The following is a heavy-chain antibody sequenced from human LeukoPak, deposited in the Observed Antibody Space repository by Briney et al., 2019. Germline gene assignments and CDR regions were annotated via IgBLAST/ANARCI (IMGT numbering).Heavy chain of an antibody. Sequence: HPGGSLRLSCAASGFTFSSYGMHWVRQAPGKGLEWVAFIRYDGSNKYYADSVKGRFTISRDNSKNTLYLQMNSLRAEDTAVYYCAKVPMIAERSYYFDYWGQGTLVTVSS. D-gene: IGHD3-22*01. CDR2: IRYDGSNK. CDR1: GFTFSSYG. J-gene: IGHJ4*02. CDR3: AKVPMIAERSYYFDY. V-gene: IGHV3-30*02.